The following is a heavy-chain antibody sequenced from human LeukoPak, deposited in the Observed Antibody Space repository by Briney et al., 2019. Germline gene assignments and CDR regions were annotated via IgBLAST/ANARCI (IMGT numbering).Heavy chain of an antibody. J-gene: IGHJ4*02. CDR2: IDYSGGST. V-gene: IGHV3-23*01. CDR3: ATRAGAYSHPYDY. Sequence: GGSLRLSCTVSGFTLSSDEMSWIRQAPGKGLEWVSCIDYSGGSTYYADSVKGRSTISRDHSKNTLYLQLNSLRAEDTAVYYCATRAGAYSHPYDYWGQGTLVTVSS. D-gene: IGHD4/OR15-4a*01. CDR1: GFTLSSDE.